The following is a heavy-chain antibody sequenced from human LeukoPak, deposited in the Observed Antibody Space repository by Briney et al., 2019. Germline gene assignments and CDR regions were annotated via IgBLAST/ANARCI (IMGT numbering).Heavy chain of an antibody. CDR1: GFTFSSYS. CDR3: AKDRIAVAGTVVDY. D-gene: IGHD6-19*01. J-gene: IGHJ4*02. Sequence: GGSLRLSCAASGFTFSSYSMNWVRQAPGKGLEWVSYIGGRGSNICYADSVKGRFTISRDNAKNSVNLQMNSLRAEDTAVYYCAKDRIAVAGTVVDYWGQGTLVTVSS. V-gene: IGHV3-48*01. CDR2: IGGRGSNI.